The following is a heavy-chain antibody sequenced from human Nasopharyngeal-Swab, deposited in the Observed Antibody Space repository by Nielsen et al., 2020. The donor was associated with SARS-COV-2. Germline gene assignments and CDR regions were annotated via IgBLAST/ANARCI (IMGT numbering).Heavy chain of an antibody. D-gene: IGHD7-27*01. J-gene: IGHJ3*02. CDR3: AKDISRGQSWGDAFDI. V-gene: IGHV3-30*18. CDR1: GFTFSSYG. Sequence: GESLKISCAASGFTFSSYGIHWVRQAPGKGLEWVAVISYDGSNKYYADSVKGRFTISRDNSKNTLYLQMNSLRTEDTALYYCAKDISRGQSWGDAFDIWGQGTMVTVSS. CDR2: ISYDGSNK.